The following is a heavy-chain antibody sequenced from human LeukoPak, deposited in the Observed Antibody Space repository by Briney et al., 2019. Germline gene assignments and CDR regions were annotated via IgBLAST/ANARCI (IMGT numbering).Heavy chain of an antibody. D-gene: IGHD5-18*01. CDR1: GFIFSSYA. V-gene: IGHV3-23*01. CDR2: VSDSGGIT. CDR3: ARDPYRYGEYGMDV. Sequence: GGSLRLSCAASGFIFSSYAMSWVRQAPGEGLEWASFVSDSGGITSYAGSVKGRFTMSRDNSKNTMSLQMNSMRTEDTAVYYCARDPYRYGEYGMDVWGQGTTVTVSS. J-gene: IGHJ6*02.